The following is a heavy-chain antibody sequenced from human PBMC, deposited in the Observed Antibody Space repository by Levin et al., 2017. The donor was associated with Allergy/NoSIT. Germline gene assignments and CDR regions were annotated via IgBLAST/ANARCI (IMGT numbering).Heavy chain of an antibody. D-gene: IGHD3-9*01. CDR3: ARAPPDFDWLSYSGAFDI. CDR1: GGSISSYY. Sequence: SETLSLTCTVSGGSISSYYWSWIRQPPGKGLEWIGYIYYSGSTNYNPSLKSRVTISVDTSKNQFSLKLSSVTAADTAVYYCARAPPDFDWLSYSGAFDIWGQGTMVTVSS. V-gene: IGHV4-59*01. CDR2: IYYSGST. J-gene: IGHJ3*02.